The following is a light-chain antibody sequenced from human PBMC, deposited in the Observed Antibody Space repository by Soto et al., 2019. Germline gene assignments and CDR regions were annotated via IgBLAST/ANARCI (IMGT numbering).Light chain of an antibody. Sequence: DIQMTQSPSSLSASVGDRVTITCRASQSISSYLNWYQQKPGKAPKLLIYAASSLQSGVPSRFSGSGCGTDFPLSLSSLQPEDCATDYCQQSYSTPLTFGGGTKVEIK. CDR1: QSISSY. V-gene: IGKV1-39*01. CDR2: AAS. CDR3: QQSYSTPLT. J-gene: IGKJ4*01.